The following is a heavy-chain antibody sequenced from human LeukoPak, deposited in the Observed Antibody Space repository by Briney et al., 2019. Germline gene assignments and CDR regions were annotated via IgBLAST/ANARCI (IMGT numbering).Heavy chain of an antibody. Sequence: GGSLRLSCAASGFIFSHYGMHWVRQAPGKGLEWVAVIWSYGRNRFYAGSVKGRFTISRDNAQNTVFLQMNSLRAEDTAMYYCARDAQRGFDYSNSLRYWGHGTLVTVSS. CDR1: GFIFSHYG. CDR3: ARDAQRGFDYSNSLRY. V-gene: IGHV3-33*01. J-gene: IGHJ4*01. D-gene: IGHD4-11*01. CDR2: IWSYGRNR.